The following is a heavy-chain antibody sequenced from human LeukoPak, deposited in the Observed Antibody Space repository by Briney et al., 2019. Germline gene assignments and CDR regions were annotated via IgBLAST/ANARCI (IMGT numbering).Heavy chain of an antibody. Sequence: KPSETLSLTCTVSGYSISSGYYWGWIRQPPGKGLEWIGSIYHSGSTYYNPSLKSRVTISVDTSKNQFSLKLSSVTAADTAVYYCAREISGSADYWGQGTLSPSPQ. J-gene: IGHJ4*02. V-gene: IGHV4-38-2*02. CDR1: GYSISSGYY. CDR2: IYHSGST. D-gene: IGHD1-26*01. CDR3: AREISGSADY.